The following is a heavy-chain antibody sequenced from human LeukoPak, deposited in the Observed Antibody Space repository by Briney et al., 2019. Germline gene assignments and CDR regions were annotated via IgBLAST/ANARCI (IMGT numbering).Heavy chain of an antibody. V-gene: IGHV3-30*02. Sequence: GGSLRLSCAASGFTFSSYGMHWVRQAPGKGLEWVAFIRYDGSNEYYADSVKGRFTISRDNSKNTLYLQMNSLRAEDTAVYYCAREPPTGDDAFDIWGQGTMVTVSS. CDR1: GFTFSSYG. CDR2: IRYDGSNE. J-gene: IGHJ3*02. CDR3: AREPPTGDDAFDI. D-gene: IGHD4-17*01.